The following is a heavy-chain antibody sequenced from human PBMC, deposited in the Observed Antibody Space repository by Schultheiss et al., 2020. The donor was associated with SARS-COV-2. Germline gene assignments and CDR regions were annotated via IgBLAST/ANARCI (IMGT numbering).Heavy chain of an antibody. CDR1: GYTFTSYG. J-gene: IGHJ6*02. CDR2: ISAYNGNT. CDR3: ARGGSTAPYYYYGMDV. Sequence: ASVKVSCKASGYTFTSYGISWVRQAPGQGLEWMGWISAYNGNTNYAQKLQGRVTMTRNTSISTAYMELSSLRSEDTAVYYCARGGSTAPYYYYGMDVWGQGTTVTVSS. D-gene: IGHD2-21*02. V-gene: IGHV1-18*01.